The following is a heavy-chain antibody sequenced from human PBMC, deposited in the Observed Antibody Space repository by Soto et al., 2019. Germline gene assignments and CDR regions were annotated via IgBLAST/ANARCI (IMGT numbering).Heavy chain of an antibody. CDR1: GGSISSGDYY. Sequence: SETLSLTCTVSGGSISSGDYYWSWIRQPPVKGLEWIGYIYYSGSTYYNPSLKSRVTISVDTSKNQFSLKLSSVTAADTAAYYCARRGMYSDFWSGYSSYYYYAMDVWGQGTTVTVSS. CDR2: IYYSGST. D-gene: IGHD3-3*01. CDR3: ARRGMYSDFWSGYSSYYYYAMDV. V-gene: IGHV4-30-4*01. J-gene: IGHJ6*02.